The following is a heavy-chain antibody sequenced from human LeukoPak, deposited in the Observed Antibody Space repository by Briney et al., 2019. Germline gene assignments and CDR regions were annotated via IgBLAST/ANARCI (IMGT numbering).Heavy chain of an antibody. CDR3: AKVSGGDFDY. J-gene: IGHJ4*02. CDR2: IHYDGNNK. D-gene: IGHD1-26*01. Sequence: GGSLRLSCAASGFTFSNYGMHWVRQAPGMGLEWVAFIHYDGNNKYYADSVKGRFTISRDNSKNTLYLQMNSLRAEDTAVYYCAKVSGGDFDYWGRGTLVTVS. CDR1: GFTFSNYG. V-gene: IGHV3-30*02.